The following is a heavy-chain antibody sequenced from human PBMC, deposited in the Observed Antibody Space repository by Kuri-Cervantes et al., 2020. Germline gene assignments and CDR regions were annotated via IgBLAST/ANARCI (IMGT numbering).Heavy chain of an antibody. CDR2: IYPGDSDT. Sequence: KVSCKGSGYSLTSYWIGWVRQMPGKGLEWMGIIYPGDSDTRYSPSFQGQVTISADKSISTAYLQWSSLKASDTAMYYCARLKLLPIYYYYYGTDVWGQGTTVTVSS. J-gene: IGHJ6*02. V-gene: IGHV5-51*01. CDR1: GYSLTSYW. D-gene: IGHD2-15*01. CDR3: ARLKLLPIYYYYYGTDV.